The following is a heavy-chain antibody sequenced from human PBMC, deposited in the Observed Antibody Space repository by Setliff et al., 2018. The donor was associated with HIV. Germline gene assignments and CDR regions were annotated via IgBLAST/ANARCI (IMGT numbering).Heavy chain of an antibody. CDR2: INPSGDST. Sequence: ASVTVSCKASGFTFTRYYMHWVRQAPGQGLEWMGIINPSGDSTTYAQKFQGRVTMTRDTSTSTVYMELSSLRSEDTAVYFCARSYYGSGSYQGVLDYWGQGTLVTVSS. CDR3: ARSYYGSGSYQGVLDY. V-gene: IGHV1-46*03. CDR1: GFTFTRYY. J-gene: IGHJ4*02. D-gene: IGHD3-10*01.